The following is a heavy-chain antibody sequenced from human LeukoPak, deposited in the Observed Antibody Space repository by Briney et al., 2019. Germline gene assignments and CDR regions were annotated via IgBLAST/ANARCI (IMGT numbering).Heavy chain of an antibody. Sequence: PSETLSLTCTVSGGSISSGGYYWSWIRQPPGKGLEWIGYIYHSGSTYYNPSLKSRVTISVDTSKNQFSLKLSSVTAADTAVYYCARARGPHYGSGRIDYWGQGTLVTVSS. CDR3: ARARGPHYGSGRIDY. J-gene: IGHJ4*02. V-gene: IGHV4-30-2*01. CDR1: GGSISSGGYY. CDR2: IYHSGST. D-gene: IGHD3-10*01.